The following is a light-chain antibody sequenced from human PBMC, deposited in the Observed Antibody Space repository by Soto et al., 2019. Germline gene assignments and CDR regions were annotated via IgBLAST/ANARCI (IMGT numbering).Light chain of an antibody. CDR1: QSISGY. V-gene: IGKV1-39*01. CDR2: AAS. Sequence: DIQMTQSPSSLSASVGGRVTITCRASQSISGYLNWYQQKPGKAPKLLIYAASSLQSGVPSRFSGSGSGTDFTLTISSLQPEDFATYYCQQSYSTPPTFGQGTKVDIK. J-gene: IGKJ1*01. CDR3: QQSYSTPPT.